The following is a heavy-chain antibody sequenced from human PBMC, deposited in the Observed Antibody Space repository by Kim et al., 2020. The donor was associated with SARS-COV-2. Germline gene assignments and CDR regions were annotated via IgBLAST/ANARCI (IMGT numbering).Heavy chain of an antibody. V-gene: IGHV3-30*18. CDR1: GFTFSSYG. Sequence: GGSLRLSCAASGFTFSSYGMHWVRQAPGKGLEWVAVISYDGSNKYYADSVKGRFTISRDNSKNTLYLQMNSLRAEDTAVYYCAKDPQRGSSLAEGYFDYWGQGTLVTVSS. D-gene: IGHD6-13*01. CDR2: ISYDGSNK. CDR3: AKDPQRGSSLAEGYFDY. J-gene: IGHJ4*02.